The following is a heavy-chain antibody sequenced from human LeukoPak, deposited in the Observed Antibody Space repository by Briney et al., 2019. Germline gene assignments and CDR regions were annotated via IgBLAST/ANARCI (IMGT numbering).Heavy chain of an antibody. D-gene: IGHD6-13*01. CDR1: GGSISSYY. V-gene: IGHV4-59*08. CDR2: IYYSGST. J-gene: IGHJ6*02. Sequence: SETLSLTCTVSGGSISSYYWSWIRQPPGKGLEWIGYIYYSGSTNYNPSLKSRVTKSVDTSKNQFSLKLSSVTAADTAVYYCARLTAGRYYYGMDVWGQGTTVTVSS. CDR3: ARLTAGRYYYGMDV.